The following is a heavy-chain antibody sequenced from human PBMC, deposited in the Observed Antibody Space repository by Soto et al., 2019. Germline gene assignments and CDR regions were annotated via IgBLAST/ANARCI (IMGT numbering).Heavy chain of an antibody. Sequence: PWGSLRLSCAASGFTFSNYGMHWVRQAPGKGLEWVAIIWHDGNNKYYADSVRGRFIISRDNAKNRLYLQMNSLRAEGTAVYYCASDLVGASDSYGLDVWGQGTPVTVSS. CDR1: GFTFSNYG. J-gene: IGHJ6*02. CDR2: IWHDGNNK. V-gene: IGHV3-33*01. D-gene: IGHD1-26*01. CDR3: ASDLVGASDSYGLDV.